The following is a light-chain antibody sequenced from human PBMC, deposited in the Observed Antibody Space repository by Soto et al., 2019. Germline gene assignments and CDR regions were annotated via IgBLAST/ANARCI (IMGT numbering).Light chain of an antibody. Sequence: EIVLTQSPATLSLSPGASSTLSGRARQSISIYLAWYQQKPGQAPRLLIYDVFNRATGIPARFSGSGSGTDFTLTISSLEPEDFAVYYCQQRSNWPPEITVGQGTRLEIK. V-gene: IGKV3-11*01. CDR2: DVF. J-gene: IGKJ5*01. CDR3: QQRSNWPPEIT. CDR1: QSISIY.